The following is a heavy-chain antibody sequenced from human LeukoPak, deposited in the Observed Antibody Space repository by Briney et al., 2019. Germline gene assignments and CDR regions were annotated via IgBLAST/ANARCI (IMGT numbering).Heavy chain of an antibody. D-gene: IGHD6-13*01. CDR2: IYYSGST. V-gene: IGHV4-39*01. J-gene: IGHJ5*01. Sequence: SETLSLTCTVSGDSISTSSYYWGWIRQPPGEGLEWLGSIYYSGSTYYNPSLKSRVTISVDTSKNQFSLTVSSVTAADTAIYYCARRSGGFSSSWFDYWGRGTLVTVSS. CDR3: ARRSGGFSSSWFDY. CDR1: GDSISTSSYY.